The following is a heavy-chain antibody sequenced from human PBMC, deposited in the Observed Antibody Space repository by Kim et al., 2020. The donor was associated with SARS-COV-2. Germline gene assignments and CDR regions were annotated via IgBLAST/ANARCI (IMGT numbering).Heavy chain of an antibody. D-gene: IGHD3-16*01. CDR3: AREWGSYFAY. Sequence: WYNDYAVSVKSRLSIIPDASNNQFSLQLNSVTPEDTAVYYCAREWGSYFAYWGQGTLVTVSS. V-gene: IGHV6-1*01. CDR2: WYN. J-gene: IGHJ4*02.